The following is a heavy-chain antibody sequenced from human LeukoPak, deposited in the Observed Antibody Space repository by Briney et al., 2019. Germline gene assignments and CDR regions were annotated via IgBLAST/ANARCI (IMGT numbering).Heavy chain of an antibody. CDR3: VRESVRDYYFDF. D-gene: IGHD3-10*02. J-gene: IGHJ4*02. Sequence: GGSLRLSCSGSGFRFGGYALSWVRQTPGKGLEWVGFIRSKALYGTSEYAASVEGRFAISRDDSNNIVYLQMNSLKTEDTAVYFCVRESVRDYYFDFWGQGTLVTVSS. V-gene: IGHV3-49*04. CDR2: IRSKALYGTS. CDR1: GFRFGGYA.